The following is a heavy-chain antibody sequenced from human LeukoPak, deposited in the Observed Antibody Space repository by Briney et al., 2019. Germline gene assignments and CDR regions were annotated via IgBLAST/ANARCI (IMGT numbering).Heavy chain of an antibody. Sequence: GESLKISCKGSGYSFTTYWIGWVSQMPGTGMEWMGIIYPGDSDTRYSPSFQGQVTISADKSISTAYLQWSSLKASDTAMYYCARQFRDSSGYYSYYFDYWGQGTLVTVSS. V-gene: IGHV5-51*01. CDR3: ARQFRDSSGYYSYYFDY. CDR2: IYPGDSDT. CDR1: GYSFTTYW. J-gene: IGHJ4*02. D-gene: IGHD3-22*01.